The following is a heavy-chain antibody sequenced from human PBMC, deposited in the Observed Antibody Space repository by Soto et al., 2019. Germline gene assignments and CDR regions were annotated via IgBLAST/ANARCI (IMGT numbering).Heavy chain of an antibody. CDR2: IYSNGGT. CDR3: ACFLVGATGPNALDS. V-gene: IGHV4-39*01. J-gene: IGHJ5*01. D-gene: IGHD2-8*02. CDR1: GGSIKSNDYF. Sequence: LQLQESGPGVVKPSETLSLACSVSGGSIKSNDYFWGWVRQPPGKGLEWNSSIYSNGGTYDSPSLESPATVAINTSKHQFFLTVTSVPAADPCVYYCACFLVGATGPNALDSWGLGTLVTFSS.